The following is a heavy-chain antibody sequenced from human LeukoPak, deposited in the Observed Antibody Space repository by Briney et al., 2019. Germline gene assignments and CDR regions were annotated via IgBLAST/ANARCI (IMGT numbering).Heavy chain of an antibody. Sequence: SETLSLTCTVSGGSISSYYWSWIRQPAGKGLECIGRIYYSGSTYYNPSLKSRVTISVDTSKNQFSLKLSSVTAADTAVYYCASPRSHPGDWFDPWGQGTLVTVSS. V-gene: IGHV4-59*05. J-gene: IGHJ5*02. D-gene: IGHD3-10*01. CDR1: GGSISSYY. CDR2: IYYSGST. CDR3: ASPRSHPGDWFDP.